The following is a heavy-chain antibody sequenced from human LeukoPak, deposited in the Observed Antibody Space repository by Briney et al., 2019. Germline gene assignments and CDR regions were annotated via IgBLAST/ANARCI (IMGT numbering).Heavy chain of an antibody. V-gene: IGHV3-48*04. CDR3: ASSVGGATDAFDI. J-gene: IGHJ3*02. CDR2: ISSGGSTI. Sequence: PGGSLGLSCAASGFTFSSYAMTWVRQAPGKGLEWVSYISSGGSTIYYADSVKGRFTISRDNAKNSLYLQMNSLRAEDTAVYYCASSVGGATDAFDIWGQGTMVTVSS. D-gene: IGHD1-26*01. CDR1: GFTFSSYA.